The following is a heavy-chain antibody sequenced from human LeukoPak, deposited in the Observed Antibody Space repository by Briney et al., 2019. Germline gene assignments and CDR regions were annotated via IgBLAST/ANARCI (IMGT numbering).Heavy chain of an antibody. CDR2: IIPIFGTA. D-gene: IGHD3-22*01. V-gene: IGHV1-69*05. CDR3: VTDGYYYDSSGYYYRFDY. CDR1: GGTFSSYA. J-gene: IGHJ4*02. Sequence: SVKVSCKASGGTFSSYAISWMRQAPGQGLEWMGRIIPIFGTANYAQKFQGRVTITTDESTSTAYMELSSLRSEDTAVYYCVTDGYYYDSSGYYYRFDYWGQGTLVTVSS.